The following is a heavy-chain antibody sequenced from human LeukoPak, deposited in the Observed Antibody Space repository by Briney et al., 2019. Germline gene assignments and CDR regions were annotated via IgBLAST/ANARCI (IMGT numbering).Heavy chain of an antibody. J-gene: IGHJ3*02. V-gene: IGHV4-59*01. D-gene: IGHD2-15*01. Sequence: KPSETLSLTCTVSGGSISSYYWSWIRQPPGKGLEWIGYIYYSGSTNYNPSLKSRVTISVDTSKNQFSLKLSSVTAADMAVHYCASSSYCSGGSCYSENAFDIWGQGTMVTVSS. CDR2: IYYSGST. CDR3: ASSSYCSGGSCYSENAFDI. CDR1: GGSISSYY.